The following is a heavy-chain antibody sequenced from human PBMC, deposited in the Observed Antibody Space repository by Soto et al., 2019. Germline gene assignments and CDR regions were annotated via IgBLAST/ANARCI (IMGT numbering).Heavy chain of an antibody. Sequence: EVQLVESGGGVVRPGGSLRLSCAASGFTVDDYGMSWVRQAPGKGLEWVSGINWNGGSTGYADSVKGRFTISRDNAKNSLYLQMNSLRAEDTALYYCARARYYYGSGNYPYGMDVWGQGTTVTVSS. CDR2: INWNGGST. V-gene: IGHV3-20*04. CDR1: GFTVDDYG. D-gene: IGHD3-10*01. J-gene: IGHJ6*02. CDR3: ARARYYYGSGNYPYGMDV.